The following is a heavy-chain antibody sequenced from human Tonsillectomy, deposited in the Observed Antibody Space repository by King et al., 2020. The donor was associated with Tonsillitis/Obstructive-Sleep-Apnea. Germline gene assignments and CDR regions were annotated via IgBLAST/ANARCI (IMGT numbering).Heavy chain of an antibody. CDR3: ARASDAFDI. CDR2: IIAYNGNT. CDR1: GYTFTSYG. V-gene: IGHV1-18*01. J-gene: IGHJ3*02. Sequence: QLVQSGAEVKKPGASVKGSFKASGYTFTSYGIIWVRQSPGQGLEWVGWIIAYNGNTNYAQKLQGRVTRTTDTSTSTAYMELRSLRSDDTAVYYCARASDAFDIWGQGTMVTVSS.